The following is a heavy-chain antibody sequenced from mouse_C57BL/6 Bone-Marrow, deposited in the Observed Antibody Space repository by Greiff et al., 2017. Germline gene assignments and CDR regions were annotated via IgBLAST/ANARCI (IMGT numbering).Heavy chain of an antibody. J-gene: IGHJ3*01. CDR3: AREDGYYLAY. Sequence: VQLQQPGAELVRPGTSVKLSCKASRYTFTSYWMHWVKQRPGQGLEWIGVIDPSDSYTNYNQKFKGKATLTVDTSSSTAYMQLSSLTSEDSAVYYCAREDGYYLAYWGQGTLVTVSA. D-gene: IGHD2-3*01. CDR1: RYTFTSYW. CDR2: IDPSDSYT. V-gene: IGHV1-59*01.